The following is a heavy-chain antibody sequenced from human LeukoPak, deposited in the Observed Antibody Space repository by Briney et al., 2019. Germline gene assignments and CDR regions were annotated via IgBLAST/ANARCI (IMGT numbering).Heavy chain of an antibody. CDR2: FSGSGGST. Sequence: PGRTLRLSCAASGLTFNSYGMSWVRQAPGKGLEWVSTFSGSGGSTYYADSVKGRFTISRDHSKNTLYLQMNSLRAEDTAVYYCAKPVYSYGADAFDIWGQGTMVTVSS. J-gene: IGHJ3*02. V-gene: IGHV3-23*01. D-gene: IGHD5-18*01. CDR1: GLTFNSYG. CDR3: AKPVYSYGADAFDI.